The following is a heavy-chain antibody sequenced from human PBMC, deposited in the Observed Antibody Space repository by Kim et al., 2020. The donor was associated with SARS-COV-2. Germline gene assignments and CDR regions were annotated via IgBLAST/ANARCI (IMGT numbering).Heavy chain of an antibody. CDR3: AGGSVATITGYYYGMDV. D-gene: IGHD5-12*01. CDR1: GFTVSSNY. CDR2: IYSGGST. J-gene: IGHJ6*02. V-gene: IGHV3-53*04. Sequence: GGSLRLSCAASGFTVSSNYMSWVRQAPGKGLEWVSVIYSGGSTYYADSVKGRFTISRHNSKNTLYLQMNSLRAEDTAVYYCAGGSVATITGYYYGMDVWGQGTTVTVSS.